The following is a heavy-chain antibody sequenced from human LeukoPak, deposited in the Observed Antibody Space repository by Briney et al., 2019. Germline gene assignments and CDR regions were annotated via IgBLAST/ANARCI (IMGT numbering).Heavy chain of an antibody. V-gene: IGHV4-59*01. CDR1: GGSISSYY. J-gene: IGHJ5*02. D-gene: IGHD3-10*01. CDR3: ARRVSGGYYGSGADNWFDP. CDR2: ISYSGNT. Sequence: SETLSLTCTVSGGSISSYYWSWIRQPPGKGLEWIGYISYSGNTKYNPSLKSRVTMSVDTSKNQFSLKLSSVTAADTAVYYCARRVSGGYYGSGADNWFDPWGQGTLVTVSS.